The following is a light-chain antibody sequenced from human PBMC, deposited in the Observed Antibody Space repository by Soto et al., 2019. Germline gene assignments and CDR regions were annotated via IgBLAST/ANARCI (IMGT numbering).Light chain of an antibody. CDR1: QDIRTE. Sequence: ALQMTQSPSSLSASVGDRVTITCRASQDIRTELGWYQQKPGKTPKLLIYGATTLQSGVPSRFSGSGSGTDFTLTTSGLQPEDFETDDCLQDYNYPGKCGQGAKVDVK. CDR2: GAT. CDR3: LQDYNYPGK. J-gene: IGKJ1*01. V-gene: IGKV1-6*01.